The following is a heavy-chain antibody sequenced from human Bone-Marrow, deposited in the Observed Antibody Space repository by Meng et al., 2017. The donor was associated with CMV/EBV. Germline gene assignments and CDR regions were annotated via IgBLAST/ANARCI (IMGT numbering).Heavy chain of an antibody. V-gene: IGHV6-1*01. CDR3: ARTGSLGGISYYDFWSGYYLAHYFDY. CDR1: GDSVSSNSAA. Sequence: LRLSCAISGDSVSSNSAAWNWIRQSPSRGLEWLGRTYYRSKWYNDYAVSVKSRITINPDTSKNQFSLQLNSVTPEDTAVYYCARTGSLGGISYYDFWSGYYLAHYFDYWGQGTLVTVSS. CDR2: TYYRSKWYN. J-gene: IGHJ4*02. D-gene: IGHD3-3*01.